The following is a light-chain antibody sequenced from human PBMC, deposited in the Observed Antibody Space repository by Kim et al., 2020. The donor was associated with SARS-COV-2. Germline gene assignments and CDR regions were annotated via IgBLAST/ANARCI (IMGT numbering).Light chain of an antibody. J-gene: IGLJ2*01. CDR1: SVRSYY. Sequence: VALGQTVRITCQGDSVRSYYANWYQQKPGQAPIVVIYGKNNRPSGIPDRFSGSSSGNTASLTITGTQAGDEADYYCNSRDSNDNVVFGGGTQLTVL. CDR3: NSRDSNDNVV. V-gene: IGLV3-19*01. CDR2: GKN.